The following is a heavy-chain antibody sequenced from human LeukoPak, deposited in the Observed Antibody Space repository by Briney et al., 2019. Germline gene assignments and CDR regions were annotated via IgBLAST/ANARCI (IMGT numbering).Heavy chain of an antibody. J-gene: IGHJ4*02. D-gene: IGHD6-13*01. Sequence: GTSLRXSCAASGFTFISYAIHWVRQAPGKGLEWVPAISVSGNTYHSDSVKGRFTISRDSSKNTLYLQMNSLRAEDTAVYYCAKDKSGSSWYGRFDYWGQGTLVTVSS. CDR3: AKDKSGSSWYGRFDY. CDR1: GFTFISYA. V-gene: IGHV3-23*01. CDR2: ISVSGNT.